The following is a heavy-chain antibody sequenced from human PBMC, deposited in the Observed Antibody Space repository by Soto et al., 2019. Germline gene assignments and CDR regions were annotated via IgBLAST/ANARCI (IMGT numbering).Heavy chain of an antibody. J-gene: IGHJ4*02. CDR1: GYTFTSYA. CDR3: AREGNLGRWLQPLDF. CDR2: INAGNGNT. Sequence: ASVKVSCKASGYTFTSYAMHWVRQAPGQRLEWMGWINAGNGNTKYSQKFQGRVTITRDTSASTAYMELTAADTAKYFCAREGNLGRWLQPLDFWGQGTLVTVSS. V-gene: IGHV1-3*01. D-gene: IGHD5-12*01.